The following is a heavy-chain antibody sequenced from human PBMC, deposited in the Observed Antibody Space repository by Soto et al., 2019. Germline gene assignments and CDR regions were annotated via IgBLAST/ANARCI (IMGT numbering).Heavy chain of an antibody. Sequence: SETLSLTCTVSGGSISSYYWSWIRQPPGKGLEWIGYIYYSGSTNYNPSLKSRVTISVDTSKNQFSLKLSSVTAADTAVYYWARNFMGSSDAFDIWGQGTMVTVSS. D-gene: IGHD6-6*01. V-gene: IGHV4-59*01. J-gene: IGHJ3*02. CDR3: ARNFMGSSDAFDI. CDR1: GGSISSYY. CDR2: IYYSGST.